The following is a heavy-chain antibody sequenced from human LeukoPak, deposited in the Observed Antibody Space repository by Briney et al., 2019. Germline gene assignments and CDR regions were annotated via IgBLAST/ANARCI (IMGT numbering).Heavy chain of an antibody. CDR1: GYSISSGYY. V-gene: IGHV4-38-2*02. Sequence: SETLSLTCTVSGYSISSGYYWGWIRQPPGKGLEWIGSIYHSGSTYYNPSLKSRVTISVDTSKNQFSLKLSSVTAADTAVYYCARGLPLYSGSPYYFDYWGQGTLVTVSS. CDR3: ARGLPLYSGSPYYFDY. D-gene: IGHD1-26*01. CDR2: IYHSGST. J-gene: IGHJ4*02.